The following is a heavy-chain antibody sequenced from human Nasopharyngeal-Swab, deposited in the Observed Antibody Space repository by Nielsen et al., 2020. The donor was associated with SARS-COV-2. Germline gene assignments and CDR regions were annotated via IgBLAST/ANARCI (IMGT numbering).Heavy chain of an antibody. CDR1: GGSVNSGSYY. CDR3: ARDPGYYGSGSII. V-gene: IGHV4-61*01. D-gene: IGHD3-10*01. J-gene: IGHJ3*02. CDR2: IYYSGST. Sequence: SETLSLTCTVSGGSVNSGSYYWSWIRQPPGKGLEWIGYIYYSGSTNYNPSLKSRVTISVDTSKNQFFLKLSSVTAADTAVYYCARDPGYYGSGSIIWGQGTMVTVSS.